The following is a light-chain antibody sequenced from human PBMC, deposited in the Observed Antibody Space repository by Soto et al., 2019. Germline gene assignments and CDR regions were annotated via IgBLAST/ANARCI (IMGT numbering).Light chain of an antibody. V-gene: IGKV3D-15*01. Sequence: LVFTHSPAIWTWSPVKMSSVSFSASHSVSSYLAWYQQKPGQAPRLLIFGAVTRATVIAARFSGSGSGTEFTLTINSLQSEDFAIYFCQQYAKWPGTFGQGTKVDIK. CDR2: GAV. CDR1: HSVSSY. J-gene: IGKJ1*01. CDR3: QQYAKWPGT.